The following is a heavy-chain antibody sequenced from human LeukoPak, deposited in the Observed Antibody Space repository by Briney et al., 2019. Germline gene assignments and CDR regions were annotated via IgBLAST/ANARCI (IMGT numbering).Heavy chain of an antibody. CDR1: GYTFTDYY. CDR3: ASPSYQTGTYYYFDY. J-gene: IGHJ4*02. V-gene: IGHV1-2*02. CDR2: INPNSGGT. D-gene: IGHD1-26*01. Sequence: ASVKVSCKASGYTFTDYYIHWVRQAPGQGLEWMGWINPNSGGTNYAQKFQDRVTMTRDTSISTAYMALTTLRSDDTAVYYCASPSYQTGTYYYFDYWGQGTLVIVSS.